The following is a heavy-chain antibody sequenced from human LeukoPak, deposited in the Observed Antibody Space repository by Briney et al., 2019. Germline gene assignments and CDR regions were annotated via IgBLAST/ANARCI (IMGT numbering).Heavy chain of an antibody. D-gene: IGHD4-23*01. CDR2: ISYDGSNK. V-gene: IGHV3-30*04. CDR1: GFTFSSYA. CDR3: ARVPATVAAFDY. Sequence: GGSLRLSYAASGFTFSSYAMHWVRQAPGKGLEWVAVISYDGSNKYYADSVKGRFTISRDNSKNTLYLQMNSLRAEDTAVYYCARVPATVAAFDYWGQGTLVTVSS. J-gene: IGHJ4*02.